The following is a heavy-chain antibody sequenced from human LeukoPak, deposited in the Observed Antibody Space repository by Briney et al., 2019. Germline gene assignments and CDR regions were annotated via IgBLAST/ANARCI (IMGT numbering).Heavy chain of an antibody. CDR2: ISSNGRDI. CDR1: GFSISTYV. D-gene: IGHD5-18*01. V-gene: IGHV3-21*01. J-gene: IGHJ4*02. Sequence: GGSLRLSCAASGFSISTYVMNWVRQAPGQGPEWVSSISSNGRDIFYADSVKGRSTISRDTSKNSLYLQMNSLRADDTALYYCAREDTPMSTNLMVFWGQGALVTVSS. CDR3: AREDTPMSTNLMVF.